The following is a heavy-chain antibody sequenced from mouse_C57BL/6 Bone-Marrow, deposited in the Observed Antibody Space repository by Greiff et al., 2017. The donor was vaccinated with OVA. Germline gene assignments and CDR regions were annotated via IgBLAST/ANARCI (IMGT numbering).Heavy chain of an antibody. CDR2: INPGSGGT. V-gene: IGHV1-54*01. J-gene: IGHJ3*01. CDR3: ARSVMAY. Sequence: VQLQQSGAELVRPGTSVKVSCKASGYAFTNYLIEWVKQRPGQGLEWIGVINPGSGGTNYNEKFKGKATLTADKSSSTAYMQLSSLTSDDSAVYFCARSVMAYWGQGTLVTVSA. CDR1: GYAFTNYL.